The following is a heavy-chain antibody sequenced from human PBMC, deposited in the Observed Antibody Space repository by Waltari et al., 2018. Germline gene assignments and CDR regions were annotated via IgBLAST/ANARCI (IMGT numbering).Heavy chain of an antibody. CDR2: ISYNGRNI. D-gene: IGHD2-21*01. CDR1: EFNFSSYA. Sequence: QVQLVESGGGVVQPGRYLRLSCAAPEFNFSSYAMHWVRQAPGKGLEWVAFISYNGRNIYYVDSVKGRFTISRDNSKKTMYLQMNSLRAEDTAVYYCARDYCDRTYCHGMDVWGQGTTVTVSS. J-gene: IGHJ6*02. V-gene: IGHV3-30*04. CDR3: ARDYCDRTYCHGMDV.